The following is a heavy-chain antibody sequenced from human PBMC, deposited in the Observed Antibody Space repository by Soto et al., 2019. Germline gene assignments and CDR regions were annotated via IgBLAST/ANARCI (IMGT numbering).Heavy chain of an antibody. CDR1: GFTFSSYA. V-gene: IGHV3-23*01. CDR3: AKGSANASPYYFDY. J-gene: IGHJ4*02. Sequence: EVQLLESGGDLVQPGGSLRLSCVASGFTFSSYAMGWVRQAPGRGLEWVSAITGGGSDTYHADSVKGRFSISRDNSKSTLNMQLHSLRPEDTGVYYCAKGSANASPYYFDYWGRGTLLTVSS. CDR2: ITGGGSDT.